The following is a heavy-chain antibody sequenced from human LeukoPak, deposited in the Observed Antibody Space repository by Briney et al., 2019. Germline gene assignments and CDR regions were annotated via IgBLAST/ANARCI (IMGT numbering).Heavy chain of an antibody. V-gene: IGHV3-21*01. J-gene: IGHJ4*02. Sequence: GGSLRLSCAASGFTFSSYSMNWVRQAPGKGLEWVSSISSSSSSYIYYADSVKGRFTISRDNAKNSLYLQMNSLRAEDTAVYYCARDPHYCSSTSCSLYYFDYWGQGTLVTVSS. D-gene: IGHD2-2*01. CDR1: GFTFSSYS. CDR3: ARDPHYCSSTSCSLYYFDY. CDR2: ISSSSSSYI.